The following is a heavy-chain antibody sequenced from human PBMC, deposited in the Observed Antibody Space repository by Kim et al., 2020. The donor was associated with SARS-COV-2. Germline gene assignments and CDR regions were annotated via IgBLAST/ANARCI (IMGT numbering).Heavy chain of an antibody. J-gene: IGHJ6*02. V-gene: IGHV3-53*04. CDR2: IYSGGST. Sequence: GGSLRLSCAASGFTVSSNYMSWVRQAPGKGLEWVSVIYSGGSTYYADSVKGRFTISRHNSKNTLYLQMNSLRAEDTAVYYCARDGEYYGSGGYYNNGMDVWGQGTTVTVSS. D-gene: IGHD3-10*01. CDR3: ARDGEYYGSGGYYNNGMDV. CDR1: GFTVSSNY.